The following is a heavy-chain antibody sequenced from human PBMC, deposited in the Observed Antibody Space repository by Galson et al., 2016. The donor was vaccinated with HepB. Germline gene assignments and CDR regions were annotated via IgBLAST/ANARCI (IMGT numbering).Heavy chain of an antibody. V-gene: IGHV1-46*01. D-gene: IGHD3-9*01. J-gene: IGHJ4*02. CDR3: ARSLTGFYLGDY. CDR2: INPSDGST. CDR1: GYSFTSYY. Sequence: SVKVSCKASGYSFTSYYMHWVRQAPGQGLEWMGIINPSDGSTNYAQKFQGRVTITRDTSATTAYMELSSLRSEDTAVYYCARSLTGFYLGDYWGQGTLVTVSS.